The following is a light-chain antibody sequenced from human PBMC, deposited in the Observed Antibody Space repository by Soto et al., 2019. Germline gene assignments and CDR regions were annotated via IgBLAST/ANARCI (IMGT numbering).Light chain of an antibody. CDR2: KDS. CDR1: ALPKQY. J-gene: IGLJ2*01. Sequence: SYELTQPPSVSVSPGQTARITCSGDALPKQYAYWYQQKPGQAPVLVIYKDSERPSGIPERFSGSNSGTTVTLTISGVQAEDEADYYCQSADSSGPLGVVFGGGTKLTVL. CDR3: QSADSSGPLGVV. V-gene: IGLV3-25*03.